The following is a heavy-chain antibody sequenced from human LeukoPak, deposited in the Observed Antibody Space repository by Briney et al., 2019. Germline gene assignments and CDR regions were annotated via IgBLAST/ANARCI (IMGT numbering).Heavy chain of an antibody. CDR3: ARAARSGYYPDY. V-gene: IGHV4-61*08. CDR1: GGSISSGGYY. Sequence: SETLSLTCTVSGGSISSGGYYWSWIRQPPGKGLEWIGYIYYSGSTNYNPSLKSRVTISVDTSKNQFSLKLSSVTAADTAVYYCARAARSGYYPDYWGQGTLVTVSS. J-gene: IGHJ4*02. D-gene: IGHD3-3*01. CDR2: IYYSGST.